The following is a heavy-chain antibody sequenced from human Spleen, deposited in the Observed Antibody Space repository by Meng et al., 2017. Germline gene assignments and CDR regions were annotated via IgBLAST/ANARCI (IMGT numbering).Heavy chain of an antibody. Sequence: ASVKVSCKSSGYTFTAYYMHWVRQAPGQGLEWMGWINPNSGGTNYAQDFQGRVSMTRDTSISTAFMELSILRSDDTAVYYCASSIVHGAFDSWGQGTMVTVSS. CDR3: ASSIVHGAFDS. CDR1: GYTFTAYY. J-gene: IGHJ3*02. D-gene: IGHD3-3*02. V-gene: IGHV1-2*02. CDR2: INPNSGGT.